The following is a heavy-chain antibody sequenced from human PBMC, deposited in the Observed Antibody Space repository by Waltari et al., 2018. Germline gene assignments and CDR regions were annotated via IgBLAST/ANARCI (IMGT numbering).Heavy chain of an antibody. CDR1: GFTVSSNY. Sequence: EVQLVETGGGLIQPGGSLRLSCVASGFTVSSNYMSWVRQAPGKVLEWVSVMYSDGSTFYADSVKGRFTISRDNSKNTLYLQMNSLRAEDTAVYYCAGYYYYYYMDVWGKGTTVTVSS. CDR3: AGYYYYYYMDV. CDR2: MYSDGST. V-gene: IGHV3-53*02. J-gene: IGHJ6*03.